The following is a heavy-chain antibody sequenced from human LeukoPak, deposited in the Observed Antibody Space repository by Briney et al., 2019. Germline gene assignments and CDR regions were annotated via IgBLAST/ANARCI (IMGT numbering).Heavy chain of an antibody. CDR3: AKRLNHNYYEY. CDR1: GFTLSSSS. D-gene: IGHD6-19*01. V-gene: IGHV3-23*03. Sequence: GGSLRLSCVASGFTLSSSSMAWVRQAPGGRPDWVSDIYSDSSDTYYADSVKGRFSISRDDSKNTLYLQMYSLRTEDTATYYCAKRLNHNYYEYWGRGTLVTVSS. J-gene: IGHJ4*02. CDR2: IYSDSSDT.